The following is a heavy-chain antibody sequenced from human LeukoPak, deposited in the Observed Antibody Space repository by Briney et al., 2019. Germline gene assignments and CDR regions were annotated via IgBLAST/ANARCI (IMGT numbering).Heavy chain of an antibody. Sequence: SQTLSLTCALSGDTLSSNSAAWNWIRHSPSRGLEWLGRTYYRSKWYNDYAVSVKSRITINPDTSKNQFSLQLNSVTPEDTAVYYCARAWELRQLEKWGQGTLVTVSS. CDR2: TYYRSKWYN. V-gene: IGHV6-1*01. CDR3: ARAWELRQLEK. CDR1: GDTLSSNSAA. D-gene: IGHD1-26*01. J-gene: IGHJ4*02.